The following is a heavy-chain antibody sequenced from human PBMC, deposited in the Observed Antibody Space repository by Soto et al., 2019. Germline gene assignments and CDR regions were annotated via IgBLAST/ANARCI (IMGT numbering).Heavy chain of an antibody. Sequence: GGSLRLSCAASGFTFSSYWMSWVRQAPGKGLEWVANIKQDGSEKYYVDSVKGRFTISRDNAKNSLYLQMNSLRAEDTAVYYCARYRRAIAERPVDAFDIWGQGTMVTVSS. CDR2: IKQDGSEK. CDR3: ARYRRAIAERPVDAFDI. V-gene: IGHV3-7*01. J-gene: IGHJ3*02. CDR1: GFTFSSYW. D-gene: IGHD6-6*01.